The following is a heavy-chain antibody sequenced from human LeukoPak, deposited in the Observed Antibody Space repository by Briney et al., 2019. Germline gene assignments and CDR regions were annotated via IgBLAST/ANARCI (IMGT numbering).Heavy chain of an antibody. CDR2: IYWDDDK. J-gene: IGHJ4*02. Sequence: SGPTLVKPTQTLTLTCTFSGFSLSTSGVGVGWIRQPPGKALEWLALIYWDDDKRYSPSLKSRLTITKDTSKNQVVLTMTNMDPVDTATYYCAHSRIGFVVVTAVYFGYWGQGTLVTVSS. CDR3: AHSRIGFVVVTAVYFGY. V-gene: IGHV2-5*02. D-gene: IGHD2-21*02. CDR1: GFSLSTSGVG.